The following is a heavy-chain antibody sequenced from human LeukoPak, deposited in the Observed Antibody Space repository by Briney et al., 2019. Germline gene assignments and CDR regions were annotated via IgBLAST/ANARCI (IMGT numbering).Heavy chain of an antibody. Sequence: LGGSLRHSRSASGFTFSSYWMSWVRQAPGKGLEWVANIKQDGSEKYYVDSVKGRFTISRDNAKNSLYLHMNSLRAEDTAVYYCAREAYSSSWSGLFDYWGQGTLVLVSS. CDR1: GFTFSSYW. D-gene: IGHD6-13*01. CDR3: AREAYSSSWSGLFDY. CDR2: IKQDGSEK. J-gene: IGHJ4*02. V-gene: IGHV3-7*01.